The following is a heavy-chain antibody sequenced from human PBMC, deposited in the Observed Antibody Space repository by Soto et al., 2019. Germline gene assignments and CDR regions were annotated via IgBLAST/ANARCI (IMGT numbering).Heavy chain of an antibody. J-gene: IGHJ4*02. Sequence: ASVKVSCKASGGTFSSYAISWVRQAPGQGLEWMGGITPIFGTANYAQKFQGRVTITADKSTSTAYMELSSLRSEDTAVYYCARRDSLYYFDYWGQGTLVTVSS. CDR2: ITPIFGTA. D-gene: IGHD3-16*01. CDR1: GGTFSSYA. V-gene: IGHV1-69*06. CDR3: ARRDSLYYFDY.